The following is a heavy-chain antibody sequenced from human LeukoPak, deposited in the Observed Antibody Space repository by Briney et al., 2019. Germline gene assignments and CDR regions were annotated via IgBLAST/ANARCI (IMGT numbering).Heavy chain of an antibody. D-gene: IGHD4-23*01. CDR1: GGSISSSGYY. CDR3: ARGLYWYLRH. V-gene: IGHV4-39*07. CDR2: INHSGST. J-gene: IGHJ3*01. Sequence: SETLSLTCTVSGGSISSSGYYWSWIRQPPGKGLEWIGEINHSGSTNYNPSLKSRVTISVDTSKNQFSLKLSSVTAADTAVYYCARGLYWYLRHWGQGTMVTVSS.